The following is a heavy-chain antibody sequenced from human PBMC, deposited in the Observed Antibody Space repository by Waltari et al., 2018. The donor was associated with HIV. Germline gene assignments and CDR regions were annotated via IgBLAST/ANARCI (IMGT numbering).Heavy chain of an antibody. CDR3: VVGPHYFDGPEGRGRLDYFQN. CDR2: INPGNSDT. J-gene: IGHJ1*01. V-gene: IGHV5-51*01. D-gene: IGHD3-9*01. Sequence: EVQLVQSRKEIKKPGESLKISCKGSGYKFNTYWIGWVRQMPGKGLEWMGIINPGNSDTRNSLSSQGQVTISADTSVTTAYLHWRSLKASDTAKYYCVVGPHYFDGPEGRGRLDYFQNWGQGTLVTVSS. CDR1: GYKFNTYW.